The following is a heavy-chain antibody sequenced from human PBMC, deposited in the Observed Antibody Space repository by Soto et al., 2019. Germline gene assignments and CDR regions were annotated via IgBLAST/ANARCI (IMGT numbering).Heavy chain of an antibody. CDR3: AREGINNYNEYYFDS. D-gene: IGHD4-4*01. J-gene: IGHJ4*02. Sequence: GGSLRLSCAASGFTFSTFDMSWVRQPPGKGLEWVAVISGSGVNPYYADSVKGRFTISRDNSKTTLYLQMNSLRAEDTALYYCAREGINNYNEYYFDSWGQGTVVTVSS. CDR1: GFTFSTFD. V-gene: IGHV3-23*01. CDR2: ISGSGVNP.